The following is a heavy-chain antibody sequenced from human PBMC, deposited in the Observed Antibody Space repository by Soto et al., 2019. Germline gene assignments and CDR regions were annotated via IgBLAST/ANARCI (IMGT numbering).Heavy chain of an antibody. J-gene: IGHJ4*02. CDR1: GFTFSSYS. CDR3: ARDLGKDDYIWGSYRPFDY. D-gene: IGHD3-16*02. Sequence: EVQLVESGGGLVKPGGSLRLSCAASGFTFSSYSMNWVRQAPGKGLEWVSSISSSSSYIYYADSVKGRFTISRDNAKNSLYLQMNSLRAEDTAVYYCARDLGKDDYIWGSYRPFDYWGQGTLVTVSS. V-gene: IGHV3-21*01. CDR2: ISSSSSYI.